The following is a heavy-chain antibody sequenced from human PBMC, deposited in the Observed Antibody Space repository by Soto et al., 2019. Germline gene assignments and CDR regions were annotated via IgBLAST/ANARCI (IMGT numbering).Heavy chain of an antibody. CDR2: IYYSGST. D-gene: IGHD4-17*01. Sequence: PSETLSLTCTVSGGSISSYYWSWIRQPPGKGLEWIGYIYYSGSTNYNPSLKSRVTISVDTSKNQFSLKLSSVTAADTAVYYCARRCGDYDRDSFDYWGQGTLVTVSS. J-gene: IGHJ4*02. CDR3: ARRCGDYDRDSFDY. CDR1: GGSISSYY. V-gene: IGHV4-59*01.